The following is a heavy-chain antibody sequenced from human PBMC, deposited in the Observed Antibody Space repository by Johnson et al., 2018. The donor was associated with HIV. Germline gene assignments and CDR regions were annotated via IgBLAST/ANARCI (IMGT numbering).Heavy chain of an antibody. V-gene: IGHV3-15*01. Sequence: EVQLVESGGGLVQPGRSLRLSCTASGFTFGDYAMGWVRQAPGKGLEWVGRIKSKTDGGTTDYASPVTGRFTISRDDSKNTLYLQMNSLKTEDTAVYYCTTSGGEWELPGAFDIWGQGTMVTVSS. J-gene: IGHJ3*02. CDR1: GFTFGDYA. CDR2: IKSKTDGGTT. D-gene: IGHD1-26*01. CDR3: TTSGGEWELPGAFDI.